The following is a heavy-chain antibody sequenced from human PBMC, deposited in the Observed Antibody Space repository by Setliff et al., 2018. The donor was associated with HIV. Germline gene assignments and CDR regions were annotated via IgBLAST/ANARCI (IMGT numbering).Heavy chain of an antibody. J-gene: IGHJ4*02. CDR2: INHSGST. V-gene: IGHV4-34*01. Sequence: SETLSLTCAVYGGSFSGYYWSWIRQPPGKGLEWIGEINHSGSTSYNPSLKSRDTISVDTSKNQFSLKLTSVTAADTAVYYCARSWGSGSYPYWGQGTLVTVSS. D-gene: IGHD3-10*01. CDR1: GGSFSGYY. CDR3: ARSWGSGSYPY.